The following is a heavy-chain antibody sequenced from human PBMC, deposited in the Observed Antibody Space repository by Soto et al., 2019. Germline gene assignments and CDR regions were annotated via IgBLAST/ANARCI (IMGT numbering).Heavy chain of an antibody. CDR3: AKDMYYYDSSGRGDFDY. V-gene: IGHV3-30*18. CDR1: GFTFSSYG. D-gene: IGHD3-22*01. CDR2: ISYDGSNK. Sequence: SLRLSCAASGFTFSSYGMHWVRQAPGEVLEWVAVISYDGSNKYYADSVKGRFTISRDNSKNTLYLQMNSLRAEDTAVYYCAKDMYYYDSSGRGDFDYWGQGTLVTVSS. J-gene: IGHJ4*02.